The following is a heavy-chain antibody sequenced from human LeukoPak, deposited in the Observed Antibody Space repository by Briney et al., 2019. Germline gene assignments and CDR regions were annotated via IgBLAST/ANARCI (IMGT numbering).Heavy chain of an antibody. D-gene: IGHD1-14*01. CDR2: SRRKANSYTT. Sequence: GGSLRLSCTASGFSFSDHRMDWVRQAPGKGLEWVGLSRRKANSYTTEYAPSVKDRFTISRDDSKNSLYLQMNSLKTEDTAVYYCARRMTSNRYFDYWGQGTLVIVSS. J-gene: IGHJ4*02. V-gene: IGHV3-72*01. CDR3: ARRMTSNRYFDY. CDR1: GFSFSDHR.